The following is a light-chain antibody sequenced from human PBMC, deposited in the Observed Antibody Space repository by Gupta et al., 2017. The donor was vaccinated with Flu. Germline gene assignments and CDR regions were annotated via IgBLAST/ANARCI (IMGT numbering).Light chain of an antibody. CDR1: EGRRYSDGEDY. CDR2: EGT. Sequence: TVTHGQAAYICCKSSEGRRYSDGEDYLDWERQRPGQPPHSMIYEGTKRCLGETGRFSGGGEGKDFTLESSRGEDEDGGSYYSRQSIHFYNFGQGTTMEIK. V-gene: IGKV2D-29*01. CDR3: RQSIHFYN. J-gene: IGKJ2*01.